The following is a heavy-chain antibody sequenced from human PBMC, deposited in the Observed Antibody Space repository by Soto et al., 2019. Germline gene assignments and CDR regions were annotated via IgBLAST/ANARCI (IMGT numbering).Heavy chain of an antibody. CDR1: GFTFDDYG. D-gene: IGHD2-2*01. CDR2: INWNGGST. Sequence: SLRLSCAASGFTFDDYGMSWVRQAPGKGLEWVSGINWNGGSTGYADSVKGRFTISRDNAKNSLYLQMNSLRAEDTALYYCARDPPSSTPHYYYYGMDVWGQGTTVTVSS. CDR3: ARDPPSSTPHYYYYGMDV. J-gene: IGHJ6*02. V-gene: IGHV3-20*04.